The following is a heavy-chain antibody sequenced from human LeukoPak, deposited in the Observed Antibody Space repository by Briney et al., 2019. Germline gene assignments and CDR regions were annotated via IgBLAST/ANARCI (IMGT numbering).Heavy chain of an antibody. Sequence: SETLSLTCAVYGGSFSGYYWSWIRQPPGKGLEWIGEINHGGSTNYNPSLKSRVTISVDTSKNQFSLKLSSVTAADTAVYYCARVRSYYYGSGSYYNPRRRDAFDIWGQGTMVTVSS. D-gene: IGHD3-10*01. V-gene: IGHV4-34*01. CDR2: INHGGST. J-gene: IGHJ3*02. CDR3: ARVRSYYYGSGSYYNPRRRDAFDI. CDR1: GGSFSGYY.